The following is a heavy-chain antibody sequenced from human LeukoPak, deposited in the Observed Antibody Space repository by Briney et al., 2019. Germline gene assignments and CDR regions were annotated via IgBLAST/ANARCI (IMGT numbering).Heavy chain of an antibody. J-gene: IGHJ5*02. V-gene: IGHV4-59*01. CDR1: GGSFSGNY. CDR3: ARGYGDYSDWFDP. Sequence: PSETLSLTCAVYGGSFSGNYWNWIRQPPGKGLEWIGYIYYSGTTKYNPSLKSRVAISVDTSKNQLSLKLSSVTAADTAVYYCARGYGDYSDWFDPWGQGTLVTVSS. D-gene: IGHD4-17*01. CDR2: IYYSGTT.